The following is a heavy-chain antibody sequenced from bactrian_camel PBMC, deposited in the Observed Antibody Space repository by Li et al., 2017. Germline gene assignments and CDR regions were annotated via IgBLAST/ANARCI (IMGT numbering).Heavy chain of an antibody. D-gene: IGHD3*01. CDR1: GYTYSSYC. Sequence: QVQLVESGGGSVQNGGSLRLSCAASGYTYSSYCMGWFRQAPGKEREGVAAIDSDGSTSYADSVKGRFTISQDNAKNTLYLQMNSLLPEDTGKYYCAAVGVFPLDMSFSEALGSPLYSYWGQGTQVTVS. CDR3: AAVGVFPLDMSFSEALGSPLYSY. J-gene: IGHJ4*01. CDR2: IDSDGST. V-gene: IGHV3S26*01.